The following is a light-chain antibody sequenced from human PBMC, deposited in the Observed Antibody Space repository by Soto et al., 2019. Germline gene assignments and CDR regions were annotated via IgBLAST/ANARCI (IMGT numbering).Light chain of an antibody. J-gene: IGKJ1*01. CDR1: QSIGPY. V-gene: IGKV1-39*01. Sequence: DIQMTQSPSSLSASVGDRVTITCRASQSIGPYLSWYQQKPGKPPSLLIYVASALEGGVPSRFSGSGSGTDFTLTISSLQPEDFATYFCQQSHSSPLTFGKGTKVEI. CDR2: VAS. CDR3: QQSHSSPLT.